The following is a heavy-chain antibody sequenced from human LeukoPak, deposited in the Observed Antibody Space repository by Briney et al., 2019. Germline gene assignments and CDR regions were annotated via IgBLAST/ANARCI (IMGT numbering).Heavy chain of an antibody. CDR1: GFTFSSYS. J-gene: IGHJ4*02. D-gene: IGHD1-1*01. Sequence: GGSLRLSCAASGFTFSSYSMNWVRQAPGKGLEWVSSISSSSSYIYYAGSVKGRFTISRDNAKNSLYLQMNSLRAEDTAVYYCATLEEAGDYWGQGTLVTVSS. V-gene: IGHV3-21*01. CDR3: ATLEEAGDY. CDR2: ISSSSSYI.